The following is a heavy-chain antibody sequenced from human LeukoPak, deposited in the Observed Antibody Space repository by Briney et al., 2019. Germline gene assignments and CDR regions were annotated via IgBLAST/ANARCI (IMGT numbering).Heavy chain of an antibody. Sequence: SVKVSCKASEGTFSSYAISWVRQAPGQGLEWMGGIIPIFGTANYAQKFQGRVTITADESTSTAYMELSSLRSEDTAVYYCATVLRFLEWPPYYYYYYGMDVWGQGTTVTVSS. CDR2: IIPIFGTA. J-gene: IGHJ6*02. CDR3: ATVLRFLEWPPYYYYYYGMDV. D-gene: IGHD3-3*01. CDR1: EGTFSSYA. V-gene: IGHV1-69*01.